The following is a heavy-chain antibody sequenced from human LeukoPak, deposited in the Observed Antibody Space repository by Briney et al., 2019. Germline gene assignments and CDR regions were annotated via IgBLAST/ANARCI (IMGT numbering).Heavy chain of an antibody. CDR2: INWNGGGT. J-gene: IGHJ4*02. Sequence: SGGSLRLSCAASGFTLDDYGMSWVRHAPGKGLEWVSGINWNGGGTVYADSVKGRFTISRANAKNSLYLQMNSLRAEDTALYYCARSLWFGETVGVYWGQGTLVTVSS. V-gene: IGHV3-20*04. D-gene: IGHD3-10*01. CDR1: GFTLDDYG. CDR3: ARSLWFGETVGVY.